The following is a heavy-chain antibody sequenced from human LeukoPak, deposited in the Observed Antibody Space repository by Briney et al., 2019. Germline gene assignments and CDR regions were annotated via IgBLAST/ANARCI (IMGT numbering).Heavy chain of an antibody. Sequence: GGSLRLSCAASGFTFEDYTMHWVRQAPGKTLEWVSLISWDGTTYYTDSMKGRFTISRDNSKNSLYLQMDTLRTEDTAFYYCVKDLSYESSGHVFDYWGQGTLVTVSS. CDR3: VKDLSYESSGHVFDY. CDR2: ISWDGTT. J-gene: IGHJ4*02. V-gene: IGHV3-43*01. CDR1: GFTFEDYT. D-gene: IGHD3-22*01.